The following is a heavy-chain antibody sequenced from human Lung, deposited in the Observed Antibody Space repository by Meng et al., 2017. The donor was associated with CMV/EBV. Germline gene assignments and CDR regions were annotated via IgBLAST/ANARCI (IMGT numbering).Heavy chain of an antibody. CDR1: GLRFSRFW. J-gene: IGHJ4*02. D-gene: IGHD2-8*01. Sequence: QLVGVGGGLVPPGGSMRLTVKVSGLRFSRFWMGWVRQAPGKGLEWVANIKEDGSEKYYVDSVKGRFTISRDNAKNSLYLQMNSLRVEDTAVYYCRDGHYSGRWGQGTLVTVSS. V-gene: IGHV3-7*02. CDR2: IKEDGSEK. CDR3: RDGHYSGR.